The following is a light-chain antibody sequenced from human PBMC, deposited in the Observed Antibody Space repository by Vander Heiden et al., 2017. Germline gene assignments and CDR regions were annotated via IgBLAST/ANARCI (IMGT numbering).Light chain of an antibody. CDR1: QSVTNNY. CDR2: RAC. Sequence: EIVLTQSPGTLSLSPGERATLSCRASQSVTNNYLAWYQQKPGQAPRLLIYRACNRDTGITDRFSGSGYGTDFTLTISRREPEDFAVYYCQHDGSSPPFTFGQGTKLEIK. J-gene: IGKJ2*01. V-gene: IGKV3-20*01. CDR3: QHDGSSPPFT.